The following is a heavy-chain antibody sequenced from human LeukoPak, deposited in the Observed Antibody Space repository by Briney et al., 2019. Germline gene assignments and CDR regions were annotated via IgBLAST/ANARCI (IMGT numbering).Heavy chain of an antibody. Sequence: PSETLSLTCTVSGGSISSSSYYWGWIRQPPGKGLEWIGSIYYSGSTYYNPSLKSRVTISVDTSKNQFSLKLSSVTAADAAVYYCAALLDTAMVGYWGQGTLVTVSS. V-gene: IGHV4-39*01. J-gene: IGHJ4*02. CDR1: GGSISSSSYY. CDR2: IYYSGST. CDR3: AALLDTAMVGY. D-gene: IGHD5-18*01.